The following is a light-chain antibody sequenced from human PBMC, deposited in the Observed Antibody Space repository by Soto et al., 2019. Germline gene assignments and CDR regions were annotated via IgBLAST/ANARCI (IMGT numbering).Light chain of an antibody. J-gene: IGKJ1*01. Sequence: DIQMTQSPSSLSASVGDGVTITCRASQSISSYLNWYQHKPGKAPKLLIYAASSLQSGVPSRFSGSGSGTEFTLTISSLQPEDFATYYCQQSYTTPRTFGQGTRVEIK. CDR2: AAS. CDR1: QSISSY. V-gene: IGKV1-39*01. CDR3: QQSYTTPRT.